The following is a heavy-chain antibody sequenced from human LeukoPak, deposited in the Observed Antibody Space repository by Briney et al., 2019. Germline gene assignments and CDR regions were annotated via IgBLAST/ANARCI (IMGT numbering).Heavy chain of an antibody. V-gene: IGHV4-61*02. CDR1: GGSISSGSYY. CDR2: IYTSGST. J-gene: IGHJ6*03. D-gene: IGHD2-2*01. CDR3: ARDGAALGYCSSTSCSRAVYYYYYMDV. Sequence: SETLSLTCTVSGGSISSGSYYWSWIRQPAGKGLEWIGRIYTSGSTNYNRSLKSRVTISVDTSKNQFSLKLSSVTAADTAVYYCARDGAALGYCSSTSCSRAVYYYYYMDVWGKGTTVTVSS.